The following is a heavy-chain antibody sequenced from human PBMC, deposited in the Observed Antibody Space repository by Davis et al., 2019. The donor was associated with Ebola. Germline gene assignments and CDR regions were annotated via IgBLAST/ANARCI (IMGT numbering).Heavy chain of an antibody. CDR2: ISSSSSTI. V-gene: IGHV3-48*02. Sequence: GGSLRLSCAASGFTFSSYSMNWVRQAPGKGLEWVSYISSSSSTIYYADSVKGRFTISRDNAKNSLYLQMNSLRDEDTAVYYCARARGVGATWDYYYGMDVWGKGTTVTVSS. CDR3: ARARGVGATWDYYYGMDV. D-gene: IGHD1-26*01. CDR1: GFTFSSYS. J-gene: IGHJ6*04.